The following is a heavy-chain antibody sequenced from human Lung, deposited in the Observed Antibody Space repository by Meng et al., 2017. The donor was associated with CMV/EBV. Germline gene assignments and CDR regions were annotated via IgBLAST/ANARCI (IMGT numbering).Heavy chain of an antibody. CDR1: GDSVPSNSAA. Sequence: SQXXSLTXAISGDSVPSNSAAWNWIRQSPSRGLEWLGRTYYRSKWYDDYAMAVKSRITINPDTSKNQFSLQLNSVTPEDTAVYYCARDYYDSGAYYYTEEYYHGLDVWGQGTTVTVSS. CDR3: ARDYYDSGAYYYTEEYYHGLDV. J-gene: IGHJ6*02. D-gene: IGHD3-22*01. CDR2: TYYRSKWYD. V-gene: IGHV6-1*01.